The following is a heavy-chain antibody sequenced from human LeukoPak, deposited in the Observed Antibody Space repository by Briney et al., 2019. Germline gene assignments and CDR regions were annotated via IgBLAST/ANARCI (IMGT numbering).Heavy chain of an antibody. J-gene: IGHJ5*02. CDR2: IYYSGST. D-gene: IGHD1-1*01. V-gene: IGHV4-39*01. CDR1: GGSISSSSYY. Sequence: SETLSITCTVSGGSISSSSYYWGWIRQPPGKGLEWIGSIYYSGSTYYNPSLKSRVTISVDTSKNQFSLKLSSVTAADTAVYYCARRGKLEPLNWFDPWGQGTLVTVSS. CDR3: ARRGKLEPLNWFDP.